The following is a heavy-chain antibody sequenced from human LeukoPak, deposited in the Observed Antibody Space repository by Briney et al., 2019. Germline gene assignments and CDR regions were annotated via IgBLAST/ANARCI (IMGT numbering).Heavy chain of an antibody. D-gene: IGHD6-13*01. J-gene: IGHJ4*02. Sequence: PGGSLRLSCAASRFTFSSYWMTWVRQAPGRGLEWVANIKQDGSEKYYVDSVKGRFTISRDNAKNSLYLQMNSLRAEDTAVYYCARIRIAAAGPSGYYFDYWGQGTLVTVSS. CDR3: ARIRIAAAGPSGYYFDY. CDR2: IKQDGSEK. V-gene: IGHV3-7*05. CDR1: RFTFSSYW.